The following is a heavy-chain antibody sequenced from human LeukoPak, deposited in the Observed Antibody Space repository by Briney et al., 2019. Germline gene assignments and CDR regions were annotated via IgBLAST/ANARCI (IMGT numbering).Heavy chain of an antibody. CDR2: IKSKTDGGTT. Sequence: GGSLRLSCAVSGLTFSSYSMNWVRQAPGKGLEWVGRIKSKTDGGTTDYAAPVKGRFTISRDDSKNTLYLQMNSLKSEDTAVYYCTTDWRRGDYDMLAGGPPFDYWGQGTLVTVSS. CDR3: TTDWRRGDYDMLAGGPPFDY. CDR1: GLTFSSYS. J-gene: IGHJ4*02. D-gene: IGHD3-9*01. V-gene: IGHV3-15*01.